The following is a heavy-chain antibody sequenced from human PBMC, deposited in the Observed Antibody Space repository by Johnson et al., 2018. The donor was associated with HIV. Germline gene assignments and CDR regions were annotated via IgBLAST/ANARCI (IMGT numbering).Heavy chain of an antibody. CDR2: IKQDGSEK. V-gene: IGHV3-7*01. Sequence: VQLVESGGGLVKPGGSLKLSCATSGFTFSDYYMSWIRQAPGKGLEWVANIKQDGSEKYYVDSVTGRFTISRDNAKNSLYLQMNSLRAEDTAVYYCATDIVVVLALGGDAFDIWGQGTMVIVSS. J-gene: IGHJ3*02. CDR3: ATDIVVVLALGGDAFDI. CDR1: GFTFSDYY. D-gene: IGHD2-2*01.